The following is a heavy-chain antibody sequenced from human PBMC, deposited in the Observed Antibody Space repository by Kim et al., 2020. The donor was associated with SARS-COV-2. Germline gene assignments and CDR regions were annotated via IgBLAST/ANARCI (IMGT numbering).Heavy chain of an antibody. CDR2: IKRDGSEG. J-gene: IGHJ4*02. Sequence: GSLRLSCVESGITSSSYWLTWVRQAPGKGLEWVANIKRDGSEGYYGDSVKGGFTISRDNAKSSVFLQMNSLRSEDTAVYYCGISGLWGQGTLVTVSS. CDR3: GISGL. V-gene: IGHV3-7*01. CDR1: GITSSSYW.